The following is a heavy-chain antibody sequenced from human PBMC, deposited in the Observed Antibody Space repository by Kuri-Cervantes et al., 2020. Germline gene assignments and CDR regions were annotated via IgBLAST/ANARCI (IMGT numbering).Heavy chain of an antibody. CDR3: ALSRGGRYFDWLTLLDV. Sequence: GSLRLSCAVSGGSISSSSWWSWVRQPPGKGLEWIGYIYYSGSTNYNPSLKSRVTISVDTSKNQFSLKLSSVTAADTAVYYCALSRGGRYFDWLTLLDVWGQGTTVTVSS. CDR1: GGSISSSSW. D-gene: IGHD3-9*01. J-gene: IGHJ6*02. CDR2: IYYSGST. V-gene: IGHV4-4*02.